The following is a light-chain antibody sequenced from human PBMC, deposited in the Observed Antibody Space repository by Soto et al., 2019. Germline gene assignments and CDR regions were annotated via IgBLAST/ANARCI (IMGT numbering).Light chain of an antibody. CDR2: GAS. CDR3: QQYGSSPWT. J-gene: IGKJ1*01. V-gene: IGKV3-20*01. Sequence: VWTQSTGTLSLSSGERATLSCKSSQSVSSNYLAWYQQKPGQSPRLIIYGASNRATGIPDRFSGSGSGTDFTLTISRLEPEDVAVYYCQQYGSSPWTFGQGTKVDI. CDR1: QSVSSNY.